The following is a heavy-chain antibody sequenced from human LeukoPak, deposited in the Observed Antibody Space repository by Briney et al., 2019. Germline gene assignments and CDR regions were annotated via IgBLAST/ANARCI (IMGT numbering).Heavy chain of an antibody. D-gene: IGHD2-2*01. CDR2: IYYSGST. V-gene: IGHV4-39*01. CDR3: ARVAKVVPAAMEYYYYMDV. CDR1: GGSFSSYY. J-gene: IGHJ6*03. Sequence: SETLSLTCAVYGGSFSSYYWGWIRQPPGKGLEWIGSIYYSGSTYYNPSFKSRVTISVDTSKNQFSLKLSSVTAADTAVYYCARVAKVVPAAMEYYYYMDVWGKGTTVTVSS.